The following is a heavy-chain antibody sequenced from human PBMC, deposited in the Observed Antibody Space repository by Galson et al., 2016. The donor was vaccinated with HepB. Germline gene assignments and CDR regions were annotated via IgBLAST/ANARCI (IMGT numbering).Heavy chain of an antibody. CDR2: MTDSGGST. V-gene: IGHV3-23*01. D-gene: IGHD4-17*01. Sequence: SLRLSCAASGFTFRSYAMSWVRQAPGKGLEWVSTMTDSGGSTYYVDSVKGRFTISRDNSKNTLFLQMNSLRVEDTAMYYCAKRTSHDYGALLDYWGQGTLVTVSS. CDR3: AKRTSHDYGALLDY. CDR1: GFTFRSYA. J-gene: IGHJ4*02.